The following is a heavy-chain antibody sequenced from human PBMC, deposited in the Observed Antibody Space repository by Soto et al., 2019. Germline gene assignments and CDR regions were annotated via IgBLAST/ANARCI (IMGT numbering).Heavy chain of an antibody. V-gene: IGHV4-39*01. J-gene: IGHJ4*02. CDR3: ARLPCTTTSGSGTDF. Sequence: SETLSLTCTVSGGSISGDYWGWIRQPPGKGLEWIATIYYSGRTFYNPSLESRVTIYVDTSRDQFSLKLTSVTAADTAVYYCARLPCTTTSGSGTDFWGQGTLVTVSS. D-gene: IGHD3-10*01. CDR1: GGSISGDY. CDR2: IYYSGRT.